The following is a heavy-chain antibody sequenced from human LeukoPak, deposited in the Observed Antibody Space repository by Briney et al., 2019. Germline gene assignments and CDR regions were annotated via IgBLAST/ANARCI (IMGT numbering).Heavy chain of an antibody. CDR2: IYYSGST. CDR3: ARGAYYFDY. CDR1: GGSVSSGSYY. Sequence: SETLSLTCTVSGGSVSSGSYYWSLIRQPPGKGLEWIGYIYYSGSTNYNPSLKSRVTISVDTSKNQFSLKLSSVTAADTAVYYCARGAYYFDYWGQGTLVTVSS. J-gene: IGHJ4*02. V-gene: IGHV4-61*01.